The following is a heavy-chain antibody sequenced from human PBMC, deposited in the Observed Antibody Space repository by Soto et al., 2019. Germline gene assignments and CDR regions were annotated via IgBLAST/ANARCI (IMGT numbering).Heavy chain of an antibody. J-gene: IGHJ6*02. CDR3: ARERSTAMYYYYGMDV. V-gene: IGHV1-2*04. CDR1: GGTFSSYA. D-gene: IGHD5-18*01. CDR2: IIPNSGST. Sequence: ASVKVSCKASGGTFSSYAISWVRQAPGQGLEWMGWIIPNSGSTNYAQKFQGWVTMTRDTSTSTAYMELSRLRSDDTAVYYCARERSTAMYYYYGMDVWGQGTTVTVSS.